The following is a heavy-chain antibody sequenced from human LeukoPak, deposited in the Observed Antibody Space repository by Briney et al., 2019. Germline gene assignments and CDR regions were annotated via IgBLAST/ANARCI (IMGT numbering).Heavy chain of an antibody. CDR2: IKQDGSEK. Sequence: GGSLRLSCAASGFTFNNYAMSWVRQAPGKGLEWVANIKQDGSEKYYVDSVKGRFTISRDNAKNSLYLQMNSLRAEDTAVYYCARDAADYDFWSGYYDYYYYMDVWGKGTTVTVSS. D-gene: IGHD3-3*01. V-gene: IGHV3-7*01. J-gene: IGHJ6*03. CDR3: ARDAADYDFWSGYYDYYYYMDV. CDR1: GFTFNNYA.